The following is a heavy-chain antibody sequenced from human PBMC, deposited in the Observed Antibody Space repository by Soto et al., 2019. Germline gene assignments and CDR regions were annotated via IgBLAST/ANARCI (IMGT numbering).Heavy chain of an antibody. CDR2: IYWDDDK. CDR1: GFSLSTSGVG. CDR3: AYLPCSGGSCYWFSFSGMDV. D-gene: IGHD2-15*01. J-gene: IGHJ6*02. V-gene: IGHV2-5*02. Sequence: QITLKESGPTLVKPTQTLTLTCTFSGFSLSTSGVGVAWIRQPPGKALEWLALIYWDDDKRYRPSLESRLTSXXXTXQTQVVLTMTNMYSVDTATYYCAYLPCSGGSCYWFSFSGMDVWGQGTTVTVSS.